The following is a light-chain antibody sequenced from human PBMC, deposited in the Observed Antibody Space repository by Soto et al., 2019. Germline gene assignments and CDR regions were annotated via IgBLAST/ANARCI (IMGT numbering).Light chain of an antibody. CDR1: QTGDSQY. CDR2: GVF. CDR3: QQRSNWPPIT. J-gene: IGKJ5*01. V-gene: IGKV3D-20*02. Sequence: ELILTQSPDTRSFSPGERATLSCRASQTGDSQYLACYQQRPGQAPRLLIRGVFIRAAGIPDRFSGSGSETDVTLTISSLEPEDFAVYYCQQRSNWPPITFGQGTRLEIK.